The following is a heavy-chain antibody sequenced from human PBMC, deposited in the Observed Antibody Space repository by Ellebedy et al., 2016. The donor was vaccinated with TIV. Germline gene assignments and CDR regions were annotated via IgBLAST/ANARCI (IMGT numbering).Heavy chain of an antibody. CDR2: INTDGSSS. CDR3: ARESVRYFDWDS. J-gene: IGHJ4*02. Sequence: GESLKISCVASGFTLSDYYMHWVRQVPGTGLVWVARINTDGSSSNYADSVEGRFTISRDNAKKTLYLEMSGLRVEDTAVYYCARESVRYFDWDSWGQGTLVTV. V-gene: IGHV3-74*01. D-gene: IGHD3-9*01. CDR1: GFTLSDYY.